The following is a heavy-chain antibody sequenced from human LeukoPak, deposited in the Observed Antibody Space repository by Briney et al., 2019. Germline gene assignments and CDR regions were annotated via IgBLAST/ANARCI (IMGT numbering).Heavy chain of an antibody. CDR1: GGSISSSSYY. CDR2: INHSGST. Sequence: SETLSLTCTVSGGSISSSSYYWGWIRQPPGKGLEWIGEINHSGSTNYNPSLKSRVTISVDTSKNQFSLKLSSVTAADTAVYYCARGRVLYPQIPHYYYGMDVWGQGTTVTVSS. CDR3: ARGRVLYPQIPHYYYGMDV. D-gene: IGHD2-8*01. V-gene: IGHV4-39*07. J-gene: IGHJ6*02.